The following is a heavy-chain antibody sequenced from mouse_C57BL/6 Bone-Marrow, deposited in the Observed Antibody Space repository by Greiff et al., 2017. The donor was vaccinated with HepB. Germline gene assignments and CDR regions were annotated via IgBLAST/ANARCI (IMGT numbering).Heavy chain of an antibody. J-gene: IGHJ1*03. CDR1: GFTFSDYG. V-gene: IGHV5-17*01. CDR2: ISSGSSTI. CDR3: ARRYLLRYWYFDV. D-gene: IGHD1-1*01. Sequence: DVMLVESGGGLVKPGGSLKLSCAASGFTFSDYGMHWVRQAPEKGLEWVAYISSGSSTIYYADTVKGRFTISRDNAKNTLFLQMTSLRSEDTAMYYCARRYLLRYWYFDVWGTGTTVTVSS.